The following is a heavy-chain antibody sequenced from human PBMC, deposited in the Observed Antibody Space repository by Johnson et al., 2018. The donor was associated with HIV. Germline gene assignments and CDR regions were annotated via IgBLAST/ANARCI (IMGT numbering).Heavy chain of an antibody. CDR3: AKSTQATILRESGPYGAFHI. J-gene: IGHJ3*02. Sequence: QVQLVESGGGAVQPGSSLRLSCAASGFTFSSYGMHWVRQAPGKGLEWVAGISYDGSNKYYADSVKGRFTISRDNSKSTLYVQMNSLRVEDTAVYYCAKSTQATILRESGPYGAFHIWGQGTMVTVSS. D-gene: IGHD2-2*01. CDR1: GFTFSSYG. CDR2: ISYDGSNK. V-gene: IGHV3-30*18.